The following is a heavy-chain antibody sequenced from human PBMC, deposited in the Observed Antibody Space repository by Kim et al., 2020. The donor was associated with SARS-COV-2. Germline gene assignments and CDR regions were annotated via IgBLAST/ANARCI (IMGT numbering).Heavy chain of an antibody. J-gene: IGHJ4*02. CDR3: ARWSIAAADNFDY. CDR1: GFTVSSNY. V-gene: IGHV3-53*01. CDR2: IYSGGST. D-gene: IGHD6-13*01. Sequence: GGSLRLSCAASGFTVSSNYMSWVRQAPGKGLEWVSVIYSGGSTYYADSVKGRFTISRDNSKNTLYLQMNSLRAEDTAVYYCARWSIAAADNFDYWGQGTLVTVSS.